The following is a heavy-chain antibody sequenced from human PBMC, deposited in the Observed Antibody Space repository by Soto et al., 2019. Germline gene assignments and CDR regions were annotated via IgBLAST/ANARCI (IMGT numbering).Heavy chain of an antibody. Sequence: SETLSLTCIVSGGYISEKYWNWVRQPPGKGLEWIGLIFANGHTSYNPSLKSRVTRSVDASNNEFSRMLSSKTAVYSAAYFCVSSLAASGLNWFDSWGRGTLVTVSS. V-gene: IGHV4-4*07. J-gene: IGHJ5*01. CDR3: VSSLAASGLNWFDS. CDR2: IFANGHT. D-gene: IGHD6-19*01. CDR1: GGYISEKY.